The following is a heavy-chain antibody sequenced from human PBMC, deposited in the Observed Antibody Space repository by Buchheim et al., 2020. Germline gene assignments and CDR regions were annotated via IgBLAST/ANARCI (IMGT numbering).Heavy chain of an antibody. D-gene: IGHD6-19*01. Sequence: QVQLVESGGGLVKPGGSLRLSCAASGFTFSDYYXSWIRQAPGKGLEWVSYISRSSSYTNYADSVKGRFTXSRDNAQNSLYLQMNSLRAEDTAVYYCAMGIAVAGTYYFDYWGQGTL. V-gene: IGHV3-11*06. CDR3: AMGIAVAGTYYFDY. CDR1: GFTFSDYY. CDR2: ISRSSSYT. J-gene: IGHJ4*02.